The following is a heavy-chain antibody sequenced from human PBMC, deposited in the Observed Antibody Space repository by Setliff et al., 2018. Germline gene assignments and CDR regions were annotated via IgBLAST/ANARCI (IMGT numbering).Heavy chain of an antibody. Sequence: ASVKVSCKASGHSLTSNHSHWGRQAPGKGLEWMGTINPNDGYTIYAPAFQGRVAMTTDTSTGTAYMELSGLTSADTAIYFCARGLIAYASWYPNKHTYYYYMDVWGKGTTVTVSS. CDR1: GHSLTSNH. CDR2: INPNDGYT. D-gene: IGHD6-13*01. V-gene: IGHV1-46*01. CDR3: ARGLIAYASWYPNKHTYYYYMDV. J-gene: IGHJ6*03.